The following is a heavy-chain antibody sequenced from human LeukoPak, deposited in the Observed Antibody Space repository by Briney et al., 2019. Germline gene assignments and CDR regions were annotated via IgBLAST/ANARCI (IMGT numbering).Heavy chain of an antibody. CDR2: ISTSGSTI. CDR1: GFSLSSYE. J-gene: IGHJ4*02. V-gene: IGHV3-48*03. D-gene: IGHD3-10*01. CDR3: AMRFDY. Sequence: PGGSLRLSCAASGFSLSSYEMNWVRQAPGKGLEWVSYISTSGSTIYYADSVKGRFTISRDNAKNSLSLQMNSQRDEDTAVYYCAMRFDYWGQGTLVTVSS.